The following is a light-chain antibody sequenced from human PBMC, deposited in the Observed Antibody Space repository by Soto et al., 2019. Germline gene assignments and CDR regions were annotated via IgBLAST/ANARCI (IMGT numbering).Light chain of an antibody. Sequence: DGVLTQSPLSLPVTLGQPASISCRSSQSLVYSDGNTYLYWFHQRPGQSPRRLIYKVFNRDSGVLDRFSGSGSGTDFTLEISRVEADDVGVSYCMEGSHWWTFGQGTRVEIK. CDR2: KVF. CDR1: QSLVYSDGNTY. CDR3: MEGSHWWT. J-gene: IGKJ1*01. V-gene: IGKV2-30*01.